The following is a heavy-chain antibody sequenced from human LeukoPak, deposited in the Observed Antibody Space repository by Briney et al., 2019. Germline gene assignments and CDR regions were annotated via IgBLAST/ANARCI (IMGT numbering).Heavy chain of an antibody. CDR2: IYYSGST. D-gene: IGHD3-10*01. CDR3: ARDGPTMVRGVNPNYYYYGMDV. J-gene: IGHJ6*02. CDR1: GGSISSYY. V-gene: IGHV4-59*01. Sequence: KPSETLSLTCTVSGGSISSYYWSWIRQPPGKGLEWIGYIYYSGSTNYNPSLKSRVTISVDTSKNQFSLKLSSVTAADTAVYYCARDGPTMVRGVNPNYYYYGMDVWGQGTTVTVSS.